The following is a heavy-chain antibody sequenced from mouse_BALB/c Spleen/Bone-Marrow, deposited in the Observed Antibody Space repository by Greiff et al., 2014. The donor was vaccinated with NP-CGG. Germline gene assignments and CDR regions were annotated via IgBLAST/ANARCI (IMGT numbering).Heavy chain of an antibody. CDR3: ARFPNSSYAMDY. V-gene: IGHV1-19*01. Sequence: EVQLQQSGPELVKPGASVKMSCKASGYTFTDYYMDWVKQSHGESFEWIGRVNPYNGGTSYNQKFKGKATLTVDKSSSTAYMELNSLTSEDSAVYYCARFPNSSYAMDYWGQGTSVTVSS. D-gene: IGHD4-1*01. CDR1: GYTFTDYY. CDR2: VNPYNGGT. J-gene: IGHJ4*01.